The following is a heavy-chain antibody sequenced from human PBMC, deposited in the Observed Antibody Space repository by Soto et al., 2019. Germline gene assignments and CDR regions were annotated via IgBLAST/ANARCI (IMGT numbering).Heavy chain of an antibody. V-gene: IGHV1-69*02. CDR2: IIPILGIA. Sequence: SVKVSCKASGGTFSSYTISWVRQAPGQGLEWMGRIIPILGIANYAQKFQGRVTITADKSTSTAYMELSSLRSEDTAVYYCAGITMVRGAHYYGMDVWGQGTTVTVSS. CDR1: GGTFSSYT. D-gene: IGHD3-10*01. CDR3: AGITMVRGAHYYGMDV. J-gene: IGHJ6*02.